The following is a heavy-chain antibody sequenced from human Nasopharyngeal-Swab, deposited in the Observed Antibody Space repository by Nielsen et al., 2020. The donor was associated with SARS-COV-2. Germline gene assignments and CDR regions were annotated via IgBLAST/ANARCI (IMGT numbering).Heavy chain of an antibody. CDR2: FDREDAKA. V-gene: IGHV1-24*01. Sequence: ASVKVSCKVSGYTLSELSVHWVRQAPGKGLESVGSFDREDAKATYAQNFQGRVTMTEDSSTNPAYMELSRLGSEDTAVYYCATGDSNSIYFDYWGQGTLVTVSS. CDR3: ATGDSNSIYFDY. CDR1: GYTLSELS. D-gene: IGHD3-22*01. J-gene: IGHJ4*02.